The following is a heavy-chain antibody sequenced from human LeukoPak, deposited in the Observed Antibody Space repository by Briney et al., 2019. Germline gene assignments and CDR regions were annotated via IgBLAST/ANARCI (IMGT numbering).Heavy chain of an antibody. J-gene: IGHJ4*02. V-gene: IGHV4-61*01. CDR1: NFSIGRGYH. CDR3: ASLGEVAWQQLIY. D-gene: IGHD6-13*01. CDR2: IYYSGST. Sequence: NPSETLSLTCAVSNFSIGRGYHWSWIRQPPGKGLEWIGYIYYSGSTNYNPSLKSRVTISVDTSKNQFSLKLSSVTAADTAVYYCASLGEVAWQQLIYWGQGTLVTVSS.